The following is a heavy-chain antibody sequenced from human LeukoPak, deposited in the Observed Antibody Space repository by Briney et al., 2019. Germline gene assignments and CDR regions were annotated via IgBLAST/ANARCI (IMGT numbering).Heavy chain of an antibody. D-gene: IGHD3-10*01. J-gene: IGHJ3*02. CDR2: IYSGGST. CDR1: GFTVSSNY. V-gene: IGHV3-53*01. Sequence: PGGSLRLSCAASGFTVSSNYMSWVRQAPGKGLEWVSVIYSGGSTYYADSVKGRFTISRDNSKNTLYLQMNTLRAEDTAVYYWARGGGVRGVIPGAFDIWGQGTMVTVSS. CDR3: ARGGGVRGVIPGAFDI.